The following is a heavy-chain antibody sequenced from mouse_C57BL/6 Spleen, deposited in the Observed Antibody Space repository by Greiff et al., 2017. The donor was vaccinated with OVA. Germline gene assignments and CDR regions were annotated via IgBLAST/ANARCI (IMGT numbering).Heavy chain of an antibody. CDR2: ISYDGSN. CDR1: GYSITSGYY. J-gene: IGHJ3*01. Sequence: EVHLVESGPGLVKPSQSLSLTCSVTGYSITSGYYWNWIRQFPGNKLEWMGYISYDGSNNYNPSLKNRISITRDTSKNQFFLKLNSVTTEDTATYYCASLEAYWGQGTLVTVSA. CDR3: ASLEAY. V-gene: IGHV3-6*01.